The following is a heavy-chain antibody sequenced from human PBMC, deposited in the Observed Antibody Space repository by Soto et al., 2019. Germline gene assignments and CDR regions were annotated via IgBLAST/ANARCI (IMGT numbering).Heavy chain of an antibody. CDR2: INAGNGNT. J-gene: IGHJ6*02. CDR3: AVTQKTYYYYYGMDV. Sequence: ASVTVSCKASGYTFTSYAMHWVRQAPGQRLEWMGWINAGNGNTKYSQKFQGRVTITRDTSASTAYMELSSLRSEDTAVYYCAVTQKTYYYYYGMDVWGQGTTVTVSS. V-gene: IGHV1-3*01. CDR1: GYTFTSYA. D-gene: IGHD2-21*02.